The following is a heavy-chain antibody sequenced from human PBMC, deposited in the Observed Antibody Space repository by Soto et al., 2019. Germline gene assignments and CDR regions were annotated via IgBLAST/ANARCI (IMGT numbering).Heavy chain of an antibody. CDR1: GFTFRSYG. CDR2: ISNDGNKK. Sequence: QVQLVESGGGVVQPGRSLRLSCATSGFTFRSYGMHWVRQAPGKGLEWLAVISNDGNKKFFADSMKGRLTLSRDNARNTVYLQINSLRAEDTAVYFCGKDTLDCSGGDCPLYYYYGMDVSGQGTTVAVSS. CDR3: GKDTLDCSGGDCPLYYYYGMDV. V-gene: IGHV3-30*18. D-gene: IGHD2-21*02. J-gene: IGHJ6*02.